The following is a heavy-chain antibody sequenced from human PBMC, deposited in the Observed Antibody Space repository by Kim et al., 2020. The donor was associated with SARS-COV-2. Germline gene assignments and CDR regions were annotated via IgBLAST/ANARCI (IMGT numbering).Heavy chain of an antibody. CDR2: ISSSSSTI. V-gene: IGHV3-48*02. J-gene: IGHJ6*02. CDR1: GFTFSSYS. Sequence: GGSLRLSCAASGFTFSSYSMNWVRRAPGKGLEWVSNISSSSSTIYYADSVKGRFTISRDNAKNSLYLQMNSLRDEDTAVYYCARDLRYYYGMDVWGQGTTVTVSS. CDR3: ARDLRYYYGMDV.